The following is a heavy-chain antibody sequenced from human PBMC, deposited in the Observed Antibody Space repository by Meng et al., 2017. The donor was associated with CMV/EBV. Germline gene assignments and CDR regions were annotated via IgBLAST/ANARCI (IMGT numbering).Heavy chain of an antibody. Sequence: SSYAISGVRQAPGQGLEWMGGIIPILGMANDAQKFQGRVTITADKSTSTAYMELSSLRSEDTAVYYCARDQRVLRFLEWLTGGWFDPWGQGTLVTVSS. V-gene: IGHV1-69*10. J-gene: IGHJ5*02. CDR3: ARDQRVLRFLEWLTGGWFDP. D-gene: IGHD3-3*01. CDR2: IIPILGMA. CDR1: SSYA.